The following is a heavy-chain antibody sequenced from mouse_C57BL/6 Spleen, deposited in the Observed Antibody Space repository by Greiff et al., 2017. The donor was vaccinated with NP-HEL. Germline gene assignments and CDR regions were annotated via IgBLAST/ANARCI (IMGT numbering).Heavy chain of an antibody. J-gene: IGHJ2*01. Sequence: QVQLQQPGAELVMPGASVKLSCKASGYTFTSYWMHWVKQRPGQGLEWIGEIDPSDSYTNYNQKFKGKSTLTVDKSSSTAYMQLSSLTSEDSAVYYCARLCLYYFDYWGQGTTLTVSS. CDR3: ARLCLYYFDY. CDR1: GYTFTSYW. V-gene: IGHV1-69*01. CDR2: IDPSDSYT.